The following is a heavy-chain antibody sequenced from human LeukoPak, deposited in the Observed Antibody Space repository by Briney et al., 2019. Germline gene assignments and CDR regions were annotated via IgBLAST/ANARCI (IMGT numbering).Heavy chain of an antibody. CDR3: ASAGAYYYGSGSYTY. J-gene: IGHJ4*02. CDR2: ISSSSYI. Sequence: PGGSLRLSCAASGFTFSSYSMNWVRQAPGKGLEWVSSISSSSYIYYADSVKGRFTISRDNAKNSLYLQMNSLRAEDTAVYYCASAGAYYYGSGSYTYWGQGTLVTVSS. V-gene: IGHV3-21*01. CDR1: GFTFSSYS. D-gene: IGHD3-10*01.